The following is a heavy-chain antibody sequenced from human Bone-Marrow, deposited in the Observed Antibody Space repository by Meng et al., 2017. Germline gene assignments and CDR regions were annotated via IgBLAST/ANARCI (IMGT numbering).Heavy chain of an antibody. CDR3: ARKRTLYCSGGSCYWFYYYYGMDV. CDR2: INHSGST. V-gene: IGHV4-34*01. CDR1: GGSFSGYY. Sequence: GSLRLSCAVYGGSFSGYYWSWIRQPPGKGLEWIGEINHSGSTNYNPSLKSRVTISVDTSKNQFSLELSSVTAADTAVYYCARKRTLYCSGGSCYWFYYYYGMDVWGQGTTVTVSS. J-gene: IGHJ6*02. D-gene: IGHD2-15*01.